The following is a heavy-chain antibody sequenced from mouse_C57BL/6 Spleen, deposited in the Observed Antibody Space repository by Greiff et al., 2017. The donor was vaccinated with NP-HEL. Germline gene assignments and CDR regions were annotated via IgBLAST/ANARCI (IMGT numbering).Heavy chain of an antibody. V-gene: IGHV5-4*01. CDR3: ARDGYRDYFDY. Sequence: EVKLVESGGGLVKPGGSLKLSCAASGFTFSSYAMSWVRQTPEKRLEWVATISDGGSYTYYPDNVKGRFTISRDNAKNNLYLQMSHLKSEDTAMYYCARDGYRDYFDYWGQGTTLTVSS. J-gene: IGHJ2*01. D-gene: IGHD1-2*01. CDR1: GFTFSSYA. CDR2: ISDGGSYT.